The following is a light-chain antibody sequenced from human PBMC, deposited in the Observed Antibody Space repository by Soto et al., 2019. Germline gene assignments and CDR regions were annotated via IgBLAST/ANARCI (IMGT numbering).Light chain of an antibody. CDR3: SSYTSSSTLRV. Sequence: QSALTQSASVSGSPGQSITISCTGTSSDAGGYNYVSWYQQHPGKAPKLMIYDVSNRPSGVSNRFSGSKSGNTASLTISGLQAADEADYYCSSYTSSSTLRVFGTGTKLTVL. V-gene: IGLV2-14*01. CDR1: SSDAGGYNY. CDR2: DVS. J-gene: IGLJ1*01.